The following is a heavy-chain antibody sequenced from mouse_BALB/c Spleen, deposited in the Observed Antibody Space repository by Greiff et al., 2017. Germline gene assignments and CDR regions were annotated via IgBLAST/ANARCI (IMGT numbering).Heavy chain of an antibody. CDR3: ARNEDGYPYYFDY. CDR1: GYSFTGYN. V-gene: IGHV1-39*01. D-gene: IGHD2-3*01. CDR2: IDPYYGGT. Sequence: VQLQQSGPELEKPGASVKISCKASGYSFTGYNMNWVKQSNGKSLEWIGNIDPYYGGTSYNQKFKGKATLTADTSSSTAYMQLSSLTSEDSAVYFCARNEDGYPYYFDYWGQGTTLTVSS. J-gene: IGHJ2*01.